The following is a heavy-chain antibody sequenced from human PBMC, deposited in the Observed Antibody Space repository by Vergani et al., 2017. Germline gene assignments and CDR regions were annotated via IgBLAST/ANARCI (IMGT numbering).Heavy chain of an antibody. Sequence: QVQLVQSGAEVKKPGASVKVSCKASGYTFTGYYMHWVRQAPGQGLEWMGWINPNSGGTNYAQKFQGRVTMTRDTSISTAYMELSRLRSDDTAVYYCARVLIGGSYSSRIRPLGYWGQGTLVTVSS. V-gene: IGHV1-2*02. J-gene: IGHJ4*02. CDR1: GYTFTGYY. CDR2: INPNSGGT. CDR3: ARVLIGGSYSSRIRPLGY. D-gene: IGHD6-13*01.